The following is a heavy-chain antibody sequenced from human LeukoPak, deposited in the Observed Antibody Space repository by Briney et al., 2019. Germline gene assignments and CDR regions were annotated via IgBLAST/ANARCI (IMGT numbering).Heavy chain of an antibody. CDR2: IYYSGST. Sequence: SETLSLTCTVSGASLISYYWSWIRQPPGKRLEWIGHIYYSGSTNYNPSLKSRVTISVDTSKNQFSLKLSSVTAADTAVYYCASRSSIWSGYQDTLYYFDSWGQGTLVTVSS. CDR3: ASRSSIWSGYQDTLYYFDS. CDR1: GASLISYY. V-gene: IGHV4-59*01. D-gene: IGHD3-3*01. J-gene: IGHJ4*02.